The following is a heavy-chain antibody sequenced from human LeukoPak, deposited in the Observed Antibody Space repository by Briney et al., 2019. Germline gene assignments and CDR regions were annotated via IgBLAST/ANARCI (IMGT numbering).Heavy chain of an antibody. V-gene: IGHV5-51*01. Sequence: GESLKISCKGSGYSFTSYWIGWVRQMPGKGLEWMGIIYPGDSDTRYSPSFQGQVTISADKSTSTAYLQWSSLKASDTAMYYCARRYCSGGSCYRCFDYWGQGTLVTVSS. J-gene: IGHJ4*02. CDR2: IYPGDSDT. CDR3: ARRYCSGGSCYRCFDY. D-gene: IGHD2-15*01. CDR1: GYSFTSYW.